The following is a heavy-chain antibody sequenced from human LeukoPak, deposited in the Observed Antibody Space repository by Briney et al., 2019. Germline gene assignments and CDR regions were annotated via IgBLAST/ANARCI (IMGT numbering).Heavy chain of an antibody. J-gene: IGHJ4*02. CDR3: ARGRIAVAGTAMGY. CDR1: GYTFTGYY. CDR2: INPSSGGT. D-gene: IGHD6-19*01. Sequence: ASVKVSCKASGYTFTGYYMHWVRQAPGQGLEWMGWINPSSGGTNYAQKFQGRVTMTRDTSISTAYMELSRLRSDDTAVYYCARGRIAVAGTAMGYWGQGTLVTVSS. V-gene: IGHV1-2*02.